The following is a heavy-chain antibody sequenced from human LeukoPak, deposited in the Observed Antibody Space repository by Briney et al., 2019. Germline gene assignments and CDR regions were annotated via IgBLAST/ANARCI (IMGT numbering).Heavy chain of an antibody. V-gene: IGHV1-46*01. CDR1: GYTFTSYY. CDR2: INPSGGST. D-gene: IGHD4-17*01. Sequence: ASVKVSCKASGYTFTSYYMHWVRQAPGQGLEWMGIINPSGGSTSYAQKFQGRVTMTRDASTSTVYMELSSLRSEDTAVYYCARVSRLRDFGGGHWGQGTLVTVSS. CDR3: ARVSRLRDFGGGH. J-gene: IGHJ4*02.